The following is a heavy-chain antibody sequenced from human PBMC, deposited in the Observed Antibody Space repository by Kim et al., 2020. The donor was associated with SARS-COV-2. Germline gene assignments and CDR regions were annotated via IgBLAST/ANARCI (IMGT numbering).Heavy chain of an antibody. J-gene: IGHJ4*02. Sequence: GGSLRLSCAGSGFTFGSAHMHWVLQAPGKGLEWVAVISADESTKGYADSVRGRFSGSRDNSQNTLFLQIDSLRPEDTAVYYCAREGHSSGRAGNFDNWGQGTLVTVSS. CDR2: ISADESTK. D-gene: IGHD6-19*01. CDR3: AREGHSSGRAGNFDN. V-gene: IGHV3-30*03. CDR1: GFTFGSAH.